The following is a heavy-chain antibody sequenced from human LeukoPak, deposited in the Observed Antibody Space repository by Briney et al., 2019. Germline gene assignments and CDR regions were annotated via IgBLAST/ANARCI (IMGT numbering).Heavy chain of an antibody. CDR2: ISYDGSNK. D-gene: IGHD4-17*01. CDR1: GFTFSSYA. CDR3: ARFTRYGDYAGDWFDP. J-gene: IGHJ5*02. Sequence: GGSLRLSCAASGFTFSSYAMHWVRQAPGKGLEWVAVISYDGSNKYYADSVKGRFTISRDNSKNTLYLQMNSLRAEDTAVYYCARFTRYGDYAGDWFDPWGQGTLVTVSS. V-gene: IGHV3-30-3*01.